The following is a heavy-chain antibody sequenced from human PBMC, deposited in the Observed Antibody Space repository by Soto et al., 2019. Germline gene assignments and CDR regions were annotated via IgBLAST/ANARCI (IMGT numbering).Heavy chain of an antibody. V-gene: IGHV4-34*01. CDR1: GGSFSGYY. Sequence: QVQLQQWGAGLLKPSETLSLTCAVYGGSFSGYYWSWIRQPPGKELEWIGEINHSGSTNYNPALKSRVTISVDTSKNQFYLKLSSVTAADTAVYYCARGLKRLAAAGTTTYYYYCYGMDVWGQGTTVTVSS. CDR2: INHSGST. J-gene: IGHJ6*02. D-gene: IGHD6-13*01. CDR3: ARGLKRLAAAGTTTYYYYCYGMDV.